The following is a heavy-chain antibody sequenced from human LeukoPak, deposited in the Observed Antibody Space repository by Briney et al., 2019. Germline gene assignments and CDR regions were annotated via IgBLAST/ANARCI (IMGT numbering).Heavy chain of an antibody. D-gene: IGHD2-2*01. CDR3: ARDLREDIVVVPAAMSSSWFDP. CDR1: GFTFRDYY. CDR2: ISTSGSTI. J-gene: IGHJ5*02. Sequence: GGSLRLSCAASGFTFRDYYMSWIRQAPGKGLEWVSYISTSGSTIYYADSVKGRFTISRDNAKNSLYLQMNSLRAEDTAVYYCARDLREDIVVVPAAMSSSWFDPWGQGTLVTASS. V-gene: IGHV3-11*04.